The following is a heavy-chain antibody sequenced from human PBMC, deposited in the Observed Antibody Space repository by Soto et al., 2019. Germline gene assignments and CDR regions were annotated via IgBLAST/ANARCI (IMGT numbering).Heavy chain of an antibody. J-gene: IGHJ5*02. CDR1: GGTFSSYA. V-gene: IGHV1-69*13. Sequence: GASVKVSCKASGGTFSSYAISWVRQAPGQGLEWMGGIIPIFGTANYAQKFQGRVTITADESTSTAYMELSSLRSEDTAVYYCARDPMVRGVITWFDPWGQGTLVTVSS. D-gene: IGHD3-10*01. CDR2: IIPIFGTA. CDR3: ARDPMVRGVITWFDP.